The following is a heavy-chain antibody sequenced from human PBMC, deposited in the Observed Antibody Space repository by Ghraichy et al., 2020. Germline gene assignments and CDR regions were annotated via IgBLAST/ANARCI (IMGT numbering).Heavy chain of an antibody. Sequence: GESLNISCAASGFTFTSYSMNWVRQAPGKGLEWVSYISSRSNAIYYADSVKGRFTISRDNAKNSLYLQMNSLRDEDTAVYYCARGGPTVSQLGDYWGQGTLVTVSS. D-gene: IGHD2-2*01. CDR1: GFTFTSYS. CDR3: ARGGPTVSQLGDY. CDR2: ISSRSNAI. J-gene: IGHJ4*02. V-gene: IGHV3-48*02.